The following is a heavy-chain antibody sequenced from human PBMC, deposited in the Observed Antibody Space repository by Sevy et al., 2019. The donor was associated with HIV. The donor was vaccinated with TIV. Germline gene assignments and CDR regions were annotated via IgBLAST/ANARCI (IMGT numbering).Heavy chain of an antibody. D-gene: IGHD2-15*01. CDR3: AKLRIPLVTPGLYYYYGMDV. V-gene: IGHV3-23*01. CDR2: ISGSGGST. Sequence: GGSLRLSCAASGFTFSSYAMSWVRQAPGKGLEWVSAISGSGGSTYYAYSVKGRFTISRDNSKNTLYLQMNSLRAEDTAVYYCAKLRIPLVTPGLYYYYGMDVWGQGTTVTVSS. J-gene: IGHJ6*02. CDR1: GFTFSSYA.